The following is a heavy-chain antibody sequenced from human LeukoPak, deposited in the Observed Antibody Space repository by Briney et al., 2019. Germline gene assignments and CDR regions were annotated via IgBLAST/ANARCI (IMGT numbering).Heavy chain of an antibody. J-gene: IGHJ3*02. CDR3: ARGSYYLYGAFDI. CDR1: GGSISSYY. Sequence: SETLSLTCTVSGGSISSYYWSWIRQPPGKGLEWIGYIYYSGSTNYNPSLKSRVTISVDTSKNQFSLKLSSVTAADTAVYYCARGSYYLYGAFDIWGQGTMVTVSS. D-gene: IGHD3-10*01. CDR2: IYYSGST. V-gene: IGHV4-59*01.